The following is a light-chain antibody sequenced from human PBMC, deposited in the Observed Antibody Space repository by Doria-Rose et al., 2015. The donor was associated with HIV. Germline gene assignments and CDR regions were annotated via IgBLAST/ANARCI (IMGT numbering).Light chain of an antibody. CDR1: QSFSSTY. CDR2: DGS. CDR3: HQYGTSWT. V-gene: IGKV3-20*01. Sequence: TQSSGTLSLSPGERATLSCRASQSFSSTYLAWYQQKPGQAPSLLIYDGSTSATGIPDRFSASESGTDFTLTINRLEPEDFALYYCHQYGTSWTFGQGTKVEI. J-gene: IGKJ1*01.